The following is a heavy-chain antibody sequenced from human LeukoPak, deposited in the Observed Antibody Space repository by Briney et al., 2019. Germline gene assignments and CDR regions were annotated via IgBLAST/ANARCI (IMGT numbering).Heavy chain of an antibody. V-gene: IGHV4-34*01. J-gene: IGHJ6*03. CDR3: ARGRKVPAAIRPSIYYYYYYMDV. D-gene: IGHD2-2*01. CDR1: GGSFSGYY. Sequence: SESLSLTCAVYGGSFSGYYWSWIRQPPGKGLEWIGETKHSGSHNYNPSLMSRVTISVDTSKYQFSLKLSSVTAADTGVYYCARGRKVPAAIRPSIYYYYYYMDVWGKGTTVTVSS. CDR2: TKHSGSH.